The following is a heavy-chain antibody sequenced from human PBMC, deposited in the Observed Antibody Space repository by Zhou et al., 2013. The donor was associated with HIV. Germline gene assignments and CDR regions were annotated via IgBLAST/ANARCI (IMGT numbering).Heavy chain of an antibody. CDR2: INPTTGKI. Sequence: QVQLVQSESETLRPGATVKVSCKTSGYTFTNYYMSWLRQAPGQGLELMAMINPTTGKIMFAQRFQARLIVTRDTSTSTFHMFLSGLRSDDTATYYCARESNASGRGRSMDHWGQGTRVIVS. D-gene: IGHD3-16*01. J-gene: IGHJ4*02. CDR1: GYTFTNYY. V-gene: IGHV1-46*01. CDR3: ARESNASGRGRSMDH.